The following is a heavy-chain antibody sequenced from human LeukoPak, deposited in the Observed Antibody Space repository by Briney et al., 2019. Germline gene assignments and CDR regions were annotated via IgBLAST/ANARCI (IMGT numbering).Heavy chain of an antibody. CDR1: GGSFSGYY. V-gene: IGHV4-34*01. Sequence: SETLSLTCAVYGGSFSGYYWSRIRQPPGKGLEWIGEINHSGSTNYNPSLKSRVTISVDTSKNQFSLKLGSVTAADTAVYYCARHTVTTYLGIKDYWGQGTLVTVSS. J-gene: IGHJ4*02. CDR2: INHSGST. CDR3: ARHTVTTYLGIKDY. D-gene: IGHD4-17*01.